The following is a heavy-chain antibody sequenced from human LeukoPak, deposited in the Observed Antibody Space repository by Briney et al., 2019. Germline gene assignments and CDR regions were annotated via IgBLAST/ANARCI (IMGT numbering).Heavy chain of an antibody. Sequence: PSETLSLTCAVSGGSISSSSYYWGCIRQPPGKGLGWIGSIFYSGSTYYNPSLKSRVTISVDTSKNQFSLKLSSVTAADTAIYYCAKHVYPARTDAFDIWGQGTMVTVSS. J-gene: IGHJ3*02. V-gene: IGHV4-39*01. CDR1: GGSISSSSYY. CDR2: IFYSGST. D-gene: IGHD2-8*01. CDR3: AKHVYPARTDAFDI.